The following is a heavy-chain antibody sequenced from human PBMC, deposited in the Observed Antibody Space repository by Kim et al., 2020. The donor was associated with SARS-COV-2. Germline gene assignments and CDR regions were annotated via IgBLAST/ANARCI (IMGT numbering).Heavy chain of an antibody. Sequence: SETLSLTCTVSGVSISSYYWSWIRQPPGKGLEWIGYIYYSGSTNYNPSLKNRVTISVDTSKNQFSLKLSSVTAADTAVYSCATYYYDSSGYFRLDYWGQGTLVTVSS. D-gene: IGHD3-22*01. CDR1: GVSISSYY. CDR2: IYYSGST. CDR3: ATYYYDSSGYFRLDY. V-gene: IGHV4-59*08. J-gene: IGHJ4*02.